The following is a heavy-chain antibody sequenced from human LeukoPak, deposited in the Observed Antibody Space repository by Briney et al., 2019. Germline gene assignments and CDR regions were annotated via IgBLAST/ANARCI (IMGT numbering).Heavy chain of an antibody. CDR1: GYTFTNYG. J-gene: IGHJ4*02. CDR2: INPNSGGT. D-gene: IGHD2-15*01. CDR3: ATIGQVDY. Sequence: ASVKVSCKACGYTFTNYGISWVRQAPGQGLEWMGWINPNSGGTNYAQKFQGRVTMTRDTSISTAYMELSRLRSDDTAVYYCATIGQVDYWGQGTLVTVSS. V-gene: IGHV1-2*02.